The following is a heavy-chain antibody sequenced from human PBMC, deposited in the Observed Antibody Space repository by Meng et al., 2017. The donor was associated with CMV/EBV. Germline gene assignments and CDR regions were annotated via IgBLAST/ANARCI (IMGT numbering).Heavy chain of an antibody. V-gene: IGHV1-2*02. CDR2: IMPASGNT. Sequence: ASVKVSCKTSGYTFTVHFFHWIRQAPGQGLEWMGWIMPASGNTHYAQAFQGRVTLTTDTSISTAYMELSGLTSDDTAVYYCARDHNWGPDYWGQGTLVTVSS. J-gene: IGHJ4*02. D-gene: IGHD1-1*01. CDR1: GYTFTVHF. CDR3: ARDHNWGPDY.